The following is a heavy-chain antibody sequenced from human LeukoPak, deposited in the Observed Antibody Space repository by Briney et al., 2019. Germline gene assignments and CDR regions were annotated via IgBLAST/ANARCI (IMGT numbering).Heavy chain of an antibody. CDR1: DGSITNYY. J-gene: IGHJ4*02. CDR3: AREARVVIGDGYHVDS. V-gene: IGHV4-4*07. CDR2: LYIGSSM. D-gene: IGHD2-21*01. Sequence: SETLSLTSFVSDGSITNYYWSWIRHPPGNGLKWIRRLYIGSSMEYNPSLRSLVTMWVDRVNMPFSLLLTSVTDAATAYYCAREARVVIGDGYHVDSWGRGTVITVSS.